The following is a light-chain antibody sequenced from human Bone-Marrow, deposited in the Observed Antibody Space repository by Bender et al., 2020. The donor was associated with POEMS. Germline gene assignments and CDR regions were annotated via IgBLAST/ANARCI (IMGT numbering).Light chain of an antibody. J-gene: IGLJ3*02. Sequence: QSALTQPPSASGSPGQSVTISCTGTSSDVGTYNYVSWFQQLPGKAPKLLIHDVSNRPSGVSNRFSGSKSGNTASLTISGLQAEDEADYYCCSYSGGNTWVFGGGTKLTVL. CDR2: DVS. V-gene: IGLV2-8*01. CDR1: SSDVGTYNY. CDR3: CSYSGGNTWV.